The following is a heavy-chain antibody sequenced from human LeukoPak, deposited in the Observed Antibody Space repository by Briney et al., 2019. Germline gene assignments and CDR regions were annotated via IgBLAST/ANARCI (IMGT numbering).Heavy chain of an antibody. J-gene: IGHJ4*02. Sequence: PSQTLSLTCTVSGGSISSGSYYWSWIRQPAGKGLEWIGRIYTSGSTNYNPSLKSRVTISVDTSKNQFSLKLSSVTAADTAVYYCARGRRGSQWLVGSVLVTSDYWGQGTLVTVSS. V-gene: IGHV4-61*02. CDR3: ARGRRGSQWLVGSVLVTSDY. CDR2: IYTSGST. CDR1: GGSISSGSYY. D-gene: IGHD6-19*01.